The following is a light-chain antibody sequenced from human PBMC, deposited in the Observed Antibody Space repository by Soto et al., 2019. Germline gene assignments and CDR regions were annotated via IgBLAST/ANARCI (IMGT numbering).Light chain of an antibody. CDR1: RSISNY. J-gene: IGKJ1*01. Sequence: DIQMTQSPSSLSASVGDRATITCRASRSISNYLNWYQQKSGKAPRLLIYAASSLQTGVPSRFTGTGTGTAFTLTITSLQPEDSATYYCQQSYSVPRFGQGTRVDLK. CDR2: AAS. V-gene: IGKV1-39*01. CDR3: QQSYSVPR.